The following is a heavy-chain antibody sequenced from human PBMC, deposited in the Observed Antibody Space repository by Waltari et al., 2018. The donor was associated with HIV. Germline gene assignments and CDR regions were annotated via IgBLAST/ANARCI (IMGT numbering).Heavy chain of an antibody. CDR1: GYTFLGYY. J-gene: IGHJ4*02. Sequence: QVQVVQTGAEVEKPGASVKVPWKASGYTFLGYYMKWVRQAPGQGLEWKCRIWRSRGCTNHGQSVQGKVSMTRDTSNSAAYMRPRRLGVDDMAVYYCAGPCRAYTAALQDVPAIWGQGTVVTVSS. V-gene: IGHV1-2*06. D-gene: IGHD6-25*01. CDR2: IWRSRGCT. CDR3: AGPCRAYTAALQDVPAI.